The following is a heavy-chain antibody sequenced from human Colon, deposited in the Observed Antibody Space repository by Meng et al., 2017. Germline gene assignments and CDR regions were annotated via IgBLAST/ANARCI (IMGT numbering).Heavy chain of an antibody. CDR1: GFTFSNYW. J-gene: IGHJ4*02. CDR3: TRYRDSIDY. Sequence: GGSLRLSCATSGFTFSNYWMNWVRQAPGKGLEWVANIKTDGSEEYYVDSVKGRFTISRDNAKNSLYLQMNSLRAEDTAVYYCTRYRDSIDYWGQGTLVTVS. V-gene: IGHV3-7*01. CDR2: IKTDGSEE. D-gene: IGHD2-15*01.